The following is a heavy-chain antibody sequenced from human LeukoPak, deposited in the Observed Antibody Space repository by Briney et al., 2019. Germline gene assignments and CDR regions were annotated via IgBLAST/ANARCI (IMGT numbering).Heavy chain of an antibody. CDR3: ARLFRIIMVRGVITYDAFDM. V-gene: IGHV4-4*09. Sequence: PSETLSLTCTVSGGSISSSYWSWIRQPPGKGLEWIGDIDNSGSTNYNPSLQSRVIISVDTSKSQFSLKLSSVTAADTAVYYCARLFRIIMVRGVITYDAFDMWGQGTKVTVSP. J-gene: IGHJ3*02. D-gene: IGHD3-10*01. CDR1: GGSISSSY. CDR2: IDNSGST.